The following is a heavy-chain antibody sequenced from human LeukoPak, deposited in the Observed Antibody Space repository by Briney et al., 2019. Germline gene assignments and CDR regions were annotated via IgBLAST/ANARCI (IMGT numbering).Heavy chain of an antibody. V-gene: IGHV4-30-4*01. CDR3: ARDPRDASGT. J-gene: IGHJ5*02. D-gene: IGHD3-10*01. Sequence: PSQTLSLTCTVSGGSISSGGYYWSWIRQPPGKGLEWLGYIYSSGSTYYNPSLMSRITISRDTSKKQFSLRLSSVTAADTAVYYCARDPRDASGTWGQGTLVTVSS. CDR2: IYSSGST. CDR1: GGSISSGGYY.